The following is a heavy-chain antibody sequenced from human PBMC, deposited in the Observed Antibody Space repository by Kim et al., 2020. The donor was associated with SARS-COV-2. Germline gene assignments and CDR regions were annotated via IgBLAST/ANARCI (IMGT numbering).Heavy chain of an antibody. Sequence: ASVKVSCKASGYTFTSYYMHWVRQAPGQGLEWMGIINPSGGSTSYAQKFQGRVTMTRDTSTSTVYMELSSLRSEDTAVYYCARVKGDYGDYPSSFDYWGQGTLVTVSS. CDR3: ARVKGDYGDYPSSFDY. V-gene: IGHV1-46*01. CDR2: INPSGGST. J-gene: IGHJ4*02. CDR1: GYTFTSYY. D-gene: IGHD4-17*01.